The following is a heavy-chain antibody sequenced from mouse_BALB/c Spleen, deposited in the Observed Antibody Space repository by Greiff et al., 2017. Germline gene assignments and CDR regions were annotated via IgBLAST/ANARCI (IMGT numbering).Heavy chain of an antibody. D-gene: IGHD2-2*01. Sequence: VQLQQSGAELMKPGASVKISCKATGYTFSSYWIEWVKQRPGHGLEWIGEILPGSGSTNYNEKFKGKATFTADTSSNTAYMQLSSLTSEDSAVYYCARGLRRRYYAMDYWGQGTSVTVSS. J-gene: IGHJ4*01. V-gene: IGHV1-9*01. CDR2: ILPGSGST. CDR1: GYTFSSYW. CDR3: ARGLRRRYYAMDY.